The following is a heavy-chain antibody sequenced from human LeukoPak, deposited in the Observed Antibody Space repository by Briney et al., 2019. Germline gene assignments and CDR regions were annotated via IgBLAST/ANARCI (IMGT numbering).Heavy chain of an antibody. D-gene: IGHD6-19*01. CDR2: MSGSGGST. Sequence: GGSLRLSCAASGFNFSSYAMSWVRHAPGKGLEWVSAMSGSGGSTYYADSVKSRFTISRDNSKNTLYLQMNSLRAEDTAVYYCAKGSGAVAGLSPFDYWGQGTLVTVSS. CDR1: GFNFSSYA. J-gene: IGHJ4*02. V-gene: IGHV3-23*01. CDR3: AKGSGAVAGLSPFDY.